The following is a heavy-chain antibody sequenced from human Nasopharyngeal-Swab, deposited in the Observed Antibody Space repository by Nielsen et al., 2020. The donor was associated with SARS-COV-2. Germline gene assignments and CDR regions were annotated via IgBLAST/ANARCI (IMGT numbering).Heavy chain of an antibody. CDR1: GGSFSSYY. Sequence: SETLSLTCAVYGGSFSSYYWGWIRQPPGKGLEWIGSIYYSGSTYYNPSLKSRVTISVDTSKNQFSLKLSSVTAADTAVYYCASSIRYSGYDLGFDYWGQGTLVTVSS. V-gene: IGHV4-39*07. D-gene: IGHD5-12*01. CDR3: ASSIRYSGYDLGFDY. CDR2: IYYSGST. J-gene: IGHJ4*02.